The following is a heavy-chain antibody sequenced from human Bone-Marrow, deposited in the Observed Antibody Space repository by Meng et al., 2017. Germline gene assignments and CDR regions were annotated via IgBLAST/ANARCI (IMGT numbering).Heavy chain of an antibody. V-gene: IGHV3-33*01. Sequence: GESLKISCAASGFTFSSYGMNWVRQAPGKGLEWVAVIWYDGSNKYYADSVKGRFTISRDNSKNTLYLQMNSLRAEDTAVYYCAREGGTTRPIYYYYGMDVWGQGTTVTVSS. J-gene: IGHJ6*02. CDR2: IWYDGSNK. CDR3: AREGGTTRPIYYYYGMDV. CDR1: GFTFSSYG. D-gene: IGHD1-7*01.